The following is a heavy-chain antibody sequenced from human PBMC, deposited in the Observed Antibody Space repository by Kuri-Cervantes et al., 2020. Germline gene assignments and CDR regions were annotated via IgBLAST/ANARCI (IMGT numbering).Heavy chain of an antibody. CDR3: AAEAPNYYDSSGYNFDY. D-gene: IGHD3-22*01. Sequence: ASVKVSCKASGYTFTGYYMHWVRQAPGQGLEWMGWINPNSGGTNYAQKFQGRVTITRDMSTSTAYMELSSLRSEDTAVYYCAAEAPNYYDSSGYNFDYWGQGTLVTVSS. V-gene: IGHV1-2*02. CDR1: GYTFTGYY. J-gene: IGHJ4*02. CDR2: INPNSGGT.